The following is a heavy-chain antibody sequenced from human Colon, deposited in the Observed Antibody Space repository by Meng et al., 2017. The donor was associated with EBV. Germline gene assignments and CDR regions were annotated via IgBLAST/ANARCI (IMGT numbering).Heavy chain of an antibody. Sequence: VGLTEPDPLLDTAPETPHTHCAFPCYSITHHNMAAWARHPPRKGLEWIGEIPHRGSSDYNPSLKSRVSMSIDKSKNQFSLKLTSVTAADTAVYHCLRGSGGSVWGQGTLVTVSS. J-gene: IGHJ1*01. CDR3: LRGSGGSV. CDR1: CYSITHHNM. D-gene: IGHD3-10*01. V-gene: IGHV4-28*03. CDR2: IPHRGSS.